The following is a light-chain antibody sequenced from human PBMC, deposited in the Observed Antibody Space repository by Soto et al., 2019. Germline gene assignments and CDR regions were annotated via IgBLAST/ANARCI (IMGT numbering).Light chain of an antibody. CDR3: QQYGSSPRT. V-gene: IGKV3-20*01. CDR1: RGVSANY. CDR2: GAS. Sequence: ENLFTQSPGTLSLSPGEGATLSCRASRGVSANYLAWYQQKPGQAPTLLIYGASIRAAGIPDRFSGSGSGTDFTLTIRRLEPDDFAVYYCQQYGSSPRTFGQGTKVEIK. J-gene: IGKJ1*01.